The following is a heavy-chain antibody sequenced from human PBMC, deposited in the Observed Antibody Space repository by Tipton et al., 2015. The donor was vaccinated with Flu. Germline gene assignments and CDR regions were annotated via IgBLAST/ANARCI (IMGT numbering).Heavy chain of an antibody. CDR2: IHYSAHP. CDR3: ERRNYSHYVSDPKNWFDS. CDR1: GDSMRRDYF. V-gene: IGHV4-38-2*02. Sequence: TLSLTCTVSGDSMRRDYFWGWIRQAPGKGLEWIGNIHYSAHPHSNQSLKSRLTISVDTSKNHFPLSLNSVTAAETAVYYCERRNYSHYVSDPKNWFDSWVQGTLV. D-gene: IGHD4-11*01. J-gene: IGHJ5*01.